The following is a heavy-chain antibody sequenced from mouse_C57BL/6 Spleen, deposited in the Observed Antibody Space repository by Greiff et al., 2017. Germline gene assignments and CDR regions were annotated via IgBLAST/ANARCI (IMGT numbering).Heavy chain of an antibody. CDR1: GYTFTGYY. J-gene: IGHJ4*01. CDR3: AKAYYVRDMDY. CDR2: INPYNGGT. V-gene: IGHV1-19*01. Sequence: VQLKQSGPVLVKPGASVKMSCKASGYTFTGYYMTWVKQSHGKSLEWIGVINPYNGGTSYNQKFKGKDTLTVDKSFSTAYMELNSLTSEDSAVYYCAKAYYVRDMDYWGQGTTVTVSS. D-gene: IGHD2-10*01.